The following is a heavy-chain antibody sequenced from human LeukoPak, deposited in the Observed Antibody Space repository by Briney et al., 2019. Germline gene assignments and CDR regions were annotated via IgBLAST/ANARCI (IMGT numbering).Heavy chain of an antibody. CDR2: IYYSGST. D-gene: IGHD6-19*01. CDR3: AREGRSGWFHFQH. Sequence: SETLSLTCTVSGGSISSYYWSWIRQAPGKGLEWIGYIYYSGSTNYNPSLKSRVTISVDTSKNQFSLKLSSVTAADTAVYYCAREGRSGWFHFQHWGQGTLVTVSS. J-gene: IGHJ1*01. V-gene: IGHV4-59*01. CDR1: GGSISSYY.